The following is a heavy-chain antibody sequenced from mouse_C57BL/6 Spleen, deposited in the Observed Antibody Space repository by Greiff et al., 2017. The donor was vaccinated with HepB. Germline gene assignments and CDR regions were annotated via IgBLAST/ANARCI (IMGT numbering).Heavy chain of an antibody. CDR1: GYTFTSYW. J-gene: IGHJ3*01. CDR2: IDPSDSYT. Sequence: VKQSCKASGYTFTSYWMQWVKQRPGQGLEWIGEIDPSDSYTNYNQKFKGKATLTVDTSSSTAYMQLSSLTSEDSAVYYCARGGIYDGSFAYWGQGTLVTVSA. D-gene: IGHD2-3*01. CDR3: ARGGIYDGSFAY. V-gene: IGHV1-50*01.